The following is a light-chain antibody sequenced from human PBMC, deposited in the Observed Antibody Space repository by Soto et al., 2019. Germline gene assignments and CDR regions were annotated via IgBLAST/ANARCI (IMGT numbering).Light chain of an antibody. CDR1: QSLLDSNGYNS. J-gene: IGKJ1*01. Sequence: EIVMTQSPLSLPVTPGEPAYISCRSSQSLLDSNGYNSLDWYLQKPGQSPQLLIYLGSNRASGVPDRLSGSGSGTDFTLKISSVEAEDVGVYYCMPDLQTPWTFGQGTKVEIK. CDR3: MPDLQTPWT. V-gene: IGKV2-28*01. CDR2: LGS.